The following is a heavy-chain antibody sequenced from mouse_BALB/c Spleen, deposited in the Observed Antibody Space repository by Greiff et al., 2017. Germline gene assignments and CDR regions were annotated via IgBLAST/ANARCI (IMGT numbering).Heavy chain of an antibody. CDR2: INPDSSTI. V-gene: IGHV4-1*02. CDR3: ARPGGNYPYYYAMDY. CDR1: GFDFSRYW. D-gene: IGHD2-1*01. J-gene: IGHJ4*01. Sequence: EVKLMESGGGLVQPGGSLKLSCAASGFDFSRYWMSWVRQAPGKGLEWIGEINPDSSTINYTPSLKDKFIISRDNAKNTLYLQMSKVRSEDTALYYCARPGGNYPYYYAMDYWGQGTSVTVSS.